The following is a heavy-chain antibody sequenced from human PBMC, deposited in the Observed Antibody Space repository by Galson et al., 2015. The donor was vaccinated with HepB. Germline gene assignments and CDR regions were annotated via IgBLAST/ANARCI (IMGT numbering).Heavy chain of an antibody. CDR3: ARVADADYGGHSQVDS. CDR2: ISQSGTYT. Sequence: SLRLSCAASGFTFSDYYMSWIRQAPGKGLEWISYISQSGTYTNYADSVKGRFTISRDNAQNSLYLPVNSLRAEDTAVYYCARVADADYGGHSQVDSWGQGTLITVSS. J-gene: IGHJ4*02. D-gene: IGHD4-23*01. CDR1: GFTFSDYY. V-gene: IGHV3-11*06.